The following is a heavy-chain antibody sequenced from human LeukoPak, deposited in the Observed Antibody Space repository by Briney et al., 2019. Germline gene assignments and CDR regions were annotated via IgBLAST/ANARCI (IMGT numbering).Heavy chain of an antibody. Sequence: ASVKVSCKASGYTFTNYDINWVRQATGQGLEWMGWMNPNRGNTGYAQKFQGRVSLTRDTSISTAYMELSSLRSEDTAVYYCARGPVEAVYGVSTEDWGQGTTVTVSS. CDR3: ARGPVEAVYGVSTED. CDR2: MNPNRGNT. V-gene: IGHV1-8*01. J-gene: IGHJ6*02. CDR1: GYTFTNYD. D-gene: IGHD1-26*01.